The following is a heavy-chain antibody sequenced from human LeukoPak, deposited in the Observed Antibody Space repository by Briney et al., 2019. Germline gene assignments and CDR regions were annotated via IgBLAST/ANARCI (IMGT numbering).Heavy chain of an antibody. V-gene: IGHV4-34*01. J-gene: IGHJ5*02. CDR1: GGSFSGYY. D-gene: IGHD2-21*02. CDR3: ARGRAGTYCGGDCHRHNWFDP. CDR2: INHSGNT. Sequence: PSETLSLTCAVYGGSFSGYYWSCIRQPTGKGLEWIGEINHSGNTNYNLSLKSRVTISVDTSKNQFSLKLSSVTAADTAVYYCARGRAGTYCGGDCHRHNWFDPWGQGTLVTVSS.